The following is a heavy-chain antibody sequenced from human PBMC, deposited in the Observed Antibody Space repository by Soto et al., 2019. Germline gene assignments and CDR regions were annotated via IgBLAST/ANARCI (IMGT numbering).Heavy chain of an antibody. CDR2: IVPIVDTS. CDR3: VRVVAIPGYPDN. Sequence: QVQLVQSGAEVRQPASSVKVSCKTSGGTFSSYAISWVRQAPGQGLEWMGGIVPIVDTSTYAQKFQGRVTINADESTSTVYMELSSRRSDDTAVYYCVRVVAIPGYPDNWGQGTLVTVSS. D-gene: IGHD5-12*01. CDR1: GGTFSSYA. J-gene: IGHJ4*02. V-gene: IGHV1-69*12.